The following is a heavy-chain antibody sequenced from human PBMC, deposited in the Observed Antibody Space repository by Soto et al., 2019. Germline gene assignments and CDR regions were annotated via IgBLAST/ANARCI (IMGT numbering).Heavy chain of an antibody. J-gene: IGHJ6*02. CDR1: GGSFSGYY. Sequence: SETLSLTCAVYGGSFSGYYWSWIRQPPGKGLEWIGEINHSGSTNYNPSLKSRVTISVDTSKNQFSLKLSSVTAVDTAVYYCARHNIVVVPAAGYYYYYGMDVWGQGTTVTVSS. CDR3: ARHNIVVVPAAGYYYYYGMDV. V-gene: IGHV4-34*01. D-gene: IGHD2-2*01. CDR2: INHSGST.